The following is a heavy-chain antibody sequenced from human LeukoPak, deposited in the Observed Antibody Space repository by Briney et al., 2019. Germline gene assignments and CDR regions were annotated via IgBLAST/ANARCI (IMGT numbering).Heavy chain of an antibody. CDR2: IYYSGST. D-gene: IGHD6-13*01. J-gene: IGHJ4*02. V-gene: IGHV4-59*01. Sequence: SETLSLTCTVSGGSISSYYWSWIRQPPGKGLEWIGYIYYSGSTNYNPSLKSRVTISVDTSKNQFSLKLSSVTAADTAVYYCASSPGYSSSWYTGLYYFDYWGQGTLVTVSS. CDR3: ASSPGYSSSWYTGLYYFDY. CDR1: GGSISSYY.